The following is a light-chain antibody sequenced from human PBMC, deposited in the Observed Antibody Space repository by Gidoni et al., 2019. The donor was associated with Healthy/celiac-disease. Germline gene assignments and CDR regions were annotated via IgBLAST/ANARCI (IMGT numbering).Light chain of an antibody. V-gene: IGLV1-40*01. Sequence: QSVLTQPPSVSGPPGQRVTISCTGSSSNIGAGYDVHWYQQLPGTAPKLLIYGNSNRPSGVPDRFSGSKSGTSASLAITGLQAEDEADYYCQSYDSSLSGSYVFGTGTKVTVL. CDR1: SSNIGAGYD. J-gene: IGLJ1*01. CDR3: QSYDSSLSGSYV. CDR2: GNS.